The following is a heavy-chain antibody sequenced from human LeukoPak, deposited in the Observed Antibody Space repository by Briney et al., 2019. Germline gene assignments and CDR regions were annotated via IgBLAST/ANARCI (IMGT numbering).Heavy chain of an antibody. Sequence: SETLSLTCAVYGGSFSGYYWSWIRQPPGKGLEWIGEINHSGSTNYNPSLKSQVTISVDTSKNQFSLKLSSVTAADTAVYYCAESGYSYFDYWGQGTLVTVSS. CDR3: AESGYSYFDY. V-gene: IGHV4-34*01. CDR1: GGSFSGYY. D-gene: IGHD3-3*01. J-gene: IGHJ4*02. CDR2: INHSGST.